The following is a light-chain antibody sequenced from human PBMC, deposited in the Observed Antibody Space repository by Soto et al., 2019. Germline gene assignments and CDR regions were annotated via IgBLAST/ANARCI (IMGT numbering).Light chain of an antibody. CDR2: GAS. CDR3: QQYGGSPRT. CDR1: QSVSNSY. J-gene: IGKJ2*01. Sequence: EIVLTQSPGTLSLSPGERATLSCRASQSVSNSYLAWYQQKPGQAPRLLIYGASSRPTGIPDRFSGSGSGTDFTLTISRLEPEDCAVYYCQQYGGSPRTFGQGTKLEIK. V-gene: IGKV3-20*01.